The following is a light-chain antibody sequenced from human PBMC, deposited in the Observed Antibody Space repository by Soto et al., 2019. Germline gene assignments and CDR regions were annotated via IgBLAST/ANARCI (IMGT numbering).Light chain of an antibody. CDR3: QQLNSYLLT. V-gene: IGKV1-9*01. CDR1: QGISSH. J-gene: IGKJ4*01. Sequence: IQLTQSPSSLSASVGDRVTITCRASQGISSHLAGYQQKPGKAPKLLIYAASTVQSGVPSRFSGSGSGTDVTLHISSLQPEDCATDYSQQLNSYLLTFGGGTKVEIK. CDR2: AAS.